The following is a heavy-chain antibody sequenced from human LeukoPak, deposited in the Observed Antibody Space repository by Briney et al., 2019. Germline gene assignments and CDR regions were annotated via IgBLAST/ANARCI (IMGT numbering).Heavy chain of an antibody. V-gene: IGHV1-69*06. J-gene: IGHJ4*02. CDR2: IIPIFGTA. CDR3: ARGSPYYGDFDF. CDR1: GGTFSSYA. Sequence: SVKVSCKASGGTFSSYAISWVRQAPGQGLEWMGGIIPIFGTANYAQKFQGRVTITADKFTNTSYMELSSLRSEDTAVYYCARGSPYYGDFDFWGQGSLVTVSS. D-gene: IGHD4-17*01.